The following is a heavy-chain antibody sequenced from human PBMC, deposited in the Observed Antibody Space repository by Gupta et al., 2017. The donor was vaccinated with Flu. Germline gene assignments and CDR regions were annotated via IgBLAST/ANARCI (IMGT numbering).Heavy chain of an antibody. J-gene: IGHJ4*02. CDR1: GFTFRSYS. Sequence: EVQLVESGGGLVKPGGSLRLSCAASGFTFRSYSMNWVRQAPGKGLEWVSSISSSSSYIYYADSVKGRFTISRDNAKNSLYLQMNSLRAEDTAVYYCAREIRGSYSVCFDYWGQGTLVTVSS. CDR2: ISSSSSYI. V-gene: IGHV3-21*01. D-gene: IGHD1-26*01. CDR3: AREIRGSYSVCFDY.